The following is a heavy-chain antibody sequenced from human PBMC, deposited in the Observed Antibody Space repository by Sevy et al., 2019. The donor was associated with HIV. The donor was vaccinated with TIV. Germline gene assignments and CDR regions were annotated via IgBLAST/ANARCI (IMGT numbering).Heavy chain of an antibody. J-gene: IGHJ3*02. V-gene: IGHV4-59*01. Sequence: SETLSLTCTVSGGSISSYYWSWIRQPPGKGLEWIGYIYYSGSTNYNPSLKSRVTISVDTSKNQFSLKLSSVTAADTAVSYCARSRLAIVATLDAFDIWGQGTMVTVSS. CDR2: IYYSGST. CDR3: ARSRLAIVATLDAFDI. CDR1: GGSISSYY. D-gene: IGHD5-12*01.